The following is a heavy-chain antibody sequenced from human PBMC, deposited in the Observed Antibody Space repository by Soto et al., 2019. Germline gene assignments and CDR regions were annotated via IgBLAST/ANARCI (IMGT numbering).Heavy chain of an antibody. Sequence: EVQLVESGGGLVQPGGSLRLSCAASGFTVSNNYMSWVRQAPGKGLERVSVIYRDGRTFYADSVKGRFTISRGNFKNTLYLQMNSLRAEDTAVYYCAWASVFSPHFHMCVRGKGTTVTLSS. CDR3: AWASVFSPHFHMCV. J-gene: IGHJ6*03. CDR2: IYRDGRT. V-gene: IGHV3-66*01. CDR1: GFTVSNNY.